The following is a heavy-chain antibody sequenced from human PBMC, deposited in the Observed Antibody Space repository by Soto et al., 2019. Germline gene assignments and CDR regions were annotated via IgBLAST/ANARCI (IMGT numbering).Heavy chain of an antibody. V-gene: IGHV4-34*01. Sequence: SQTLSLTCAVYGGSFSGYYGSWIRKPPGKGLEWIGEINHSGSTNYNPSLKSRVTISVDTSKNQFSLKLSSVTAADTAVYYCARGVTMVRGVPSNWFDPWGQGTLVTVSS. J-gene: IGHJ5*02. CDR2: INHSGST. D-gene: IGHD3-10*01. CDR3: ARGVTMVRGVPSNWFDP. CDR1: GGSFSGYY.